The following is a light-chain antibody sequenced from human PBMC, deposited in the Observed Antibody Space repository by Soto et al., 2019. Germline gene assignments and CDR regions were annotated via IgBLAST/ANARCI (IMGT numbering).Light chain of an antibody. CDR2: EVS. CDR3: SSYTSSSSDYV. CDR1: SSDVGGYNY. Sequence: QSVPTQPASVSGSPGQSITISCTGTSSDVGGYNYVSWYQQHPGKAPKLMIYEVSNRPSGVSNRFSGSKSGNTASLTISGLQAEDEADYYCSSYTSSSSDYVFGTGTKVTVL. V-gene: IGLV2-14*01. J-gene: IGLJ1*01.